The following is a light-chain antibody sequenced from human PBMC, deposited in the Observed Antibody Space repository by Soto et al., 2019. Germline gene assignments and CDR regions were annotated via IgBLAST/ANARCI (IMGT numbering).Light chain of an antibody. V-gene: IGKV3-11*01. CDR2: DAF. J-gene: IGKJ4*01. CDR3: QQRSNWPLT. CDR1: QSVSSY. Sequence: EIVLTQSPATLSLSPGERATLSCRASQSVSSYLAWYQQNPGQAPRLLIYDAFNRATGIPARFSGSGSRTDFTLTISSLEPEDFAVYYCQQRSNWPLTFGGGTKVEIK.